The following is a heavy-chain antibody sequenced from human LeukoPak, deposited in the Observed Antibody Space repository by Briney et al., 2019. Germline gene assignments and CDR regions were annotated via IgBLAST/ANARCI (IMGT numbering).Heavy chain of an antibody. J-gene: IGHJ6*02. CDR2: IKSKTDGGTT. CDR3: TTGGRWHYYYGMDV. CDR1: GFTFSDAW. Sequence: GGSLRLSCAASGFTFSDAWMSWVRQAPGKGLEWVGRIKSKTDGGTTDYAAPVKGRFTISRDDSKNTLYLQMNSLKTEDTAVYYCTTGGRWHYYYGMDVWGQGTTVTVSS. V-gene: IGHV3-15*01. D-gene: IGHD2-15*01.